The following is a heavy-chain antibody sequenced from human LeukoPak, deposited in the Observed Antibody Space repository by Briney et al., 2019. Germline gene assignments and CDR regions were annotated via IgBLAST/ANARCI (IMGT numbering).Heavy chain of an antibody. V-gene: IGHV4-39*01. J-gene: IGHJ5*02. D-gene: IGHD2-15*01. CDR3: ARNALVVVAVTSWFDP. Sequence: SETLSLTCTVSGGSISSSSYYWGWIRQPPGKGLEWIGSIYYSGSTYYNPSLKSRVTISVDTSKNQFSLKLSSVTAADTAVYYCARNALVVVAVTSWFDPWGQGTLVTVSS. CDR2: IYYSGST. CDR1: GGSISSSSYY.